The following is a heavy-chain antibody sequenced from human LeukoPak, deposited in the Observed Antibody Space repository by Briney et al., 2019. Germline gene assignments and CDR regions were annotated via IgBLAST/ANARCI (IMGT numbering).Heavy chain of an antibody. CDR1: GFTFSSYS. V-gene: IGHV3-48*01. J-gene: IGHJ4*02. CDR2: ISSSSSTI. D-gene: IGHD3-22*01. Sequence: GGSLRLSCAASGFTFSSYSMNWVRQAPGKGLEWVSYISSSSSTIYYADSVKGRFTISRDNAKNLLYLQMNSLRAEDTAVYYCARDRHKYNYDSSGYPPYWGQGTLVTVSS. CDR3: ARDRHKYNYDSSGYPPY.